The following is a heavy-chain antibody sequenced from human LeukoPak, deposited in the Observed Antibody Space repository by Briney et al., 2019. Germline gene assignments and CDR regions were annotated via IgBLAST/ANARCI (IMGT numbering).Heavy chain of an antibody. CDR1: GYTFTSYY. J-gene: IGHJ6*02. D-gene: IGHD6-19*01. CDR3: ARSIAVAGTFGYYYGTDV. Sequence: VASVKVSCKASGYTFTSYYMHWVRQAPGQGLEWMGGIIPIFGTANYAQKFQGRVTITADESTSTAYMELSSLRSEDTAVYYCARSIAVAGTFGYYYGTDVWGQGTTVTVSS. CDR2: IIPIFGTA. V-gene: IGHV1-69*13.